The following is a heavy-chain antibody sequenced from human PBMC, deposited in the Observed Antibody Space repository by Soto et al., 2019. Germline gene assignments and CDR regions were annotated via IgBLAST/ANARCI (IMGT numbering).Heavy chain of an antibody. CDR1: GFTFDDYA. D-gene: IGHD6-19*01. J-gene: IGHJ4*02. CDR2: ISCNSGAL. CDR3: AKGSRLFYSSGDFDY. Sequence: EVQLAESGGGLVQPGRSLRLSCTGSGFTFDDYAMHWVRQAPGKGLEWVSGISCNSGALGYAGSVKGRFTISRDNAKNSLYLQMNSLRTEDTALYYCAKGSRLFYSSGDFDYWGQGTLVTVSS. V-gene: IGHV3-9*01.